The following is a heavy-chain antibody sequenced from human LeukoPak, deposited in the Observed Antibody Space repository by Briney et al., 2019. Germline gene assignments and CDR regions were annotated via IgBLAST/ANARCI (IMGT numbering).Heavy chain of an antibody. D-gene: IGHD2-21*01. J-gene: IGHJ4*02. V-gene: IGHV3-30*02. CDR2: IRYDTSNE. CDR1: GFSFNNYG. Sequence: GGSLTLSCGASGFSFNNYGMHWVRQAPGKGLEWLTFIRYDTSNEYYAVSVKGRFTISRDNSKNTLYLEMNSLRPEDTAVYYCARGGTVIKALDFWGQGILVAASS. CDR3: ARGGTVIKALDF.